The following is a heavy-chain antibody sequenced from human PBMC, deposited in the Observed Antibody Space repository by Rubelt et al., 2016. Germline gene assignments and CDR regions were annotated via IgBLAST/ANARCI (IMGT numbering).Heavy chain of an antibody. V-gene: IGHV1-3*01. D-gene: IGHD2-8*01. CDR1: GYTFTSSA. CDR3: ARAQRIRLLMVYAPTFDY. J-gene: IGHJ4*02. Sequence: QVQLVQSGAEVKKPGASVKVSCKASGYTFTSSAMHWVRQAPGQRLEWMGWINAVNGNTKYSQKFQGRVTITRDTSASTAYMELSSLRSEDTAVYYCARAQRIRLLMVYAPTFDYWGQGTLVTVSS. CDR2: INAVNGNT.